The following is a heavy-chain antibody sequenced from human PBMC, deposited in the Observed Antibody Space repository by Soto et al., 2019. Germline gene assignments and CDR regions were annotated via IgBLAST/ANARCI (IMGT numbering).Heavy chain of an antibody. CDR2: ISGSGATT. CDR1: GFTLSSYG. CDR3: ARGAFYHGSGSYFPLDY. D-gene: IGHD3-10*01. Sequence: PGGSLRLSCAASGFTLSSYGMSWVRQAPGRGLEWVSAISGSGATTYYADSVKGRFTISRDNSKNTVYQQMNSLRAEDTAVYYCARGAFYHGSGSYFPLDYWGQGTPVTVSS. J-gene: IGHJ4*02. V-gene: IGHV3-23*01.